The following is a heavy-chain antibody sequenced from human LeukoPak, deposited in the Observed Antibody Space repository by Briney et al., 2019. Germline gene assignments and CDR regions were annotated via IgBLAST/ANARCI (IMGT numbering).Heavy chain of an antibody. CDR2: IYDSGST. D-gene: IGHD3-22*01. CDR1: GGTISSYY. J-gene: IGHJ4*02. Sequence: PSETLSFTCTVSGGTISSYYWSWLRQTPGKGLEYIGYIYDSGSTNYNPSLKSRVTISVDTSKNQFSLQLSSVTAADTAVYYCARYDSRGAYYFDYWGQGTLVTVSS. CDR3: ARYDSRGAYYFDY. V-gene: IGHV4-59*01.